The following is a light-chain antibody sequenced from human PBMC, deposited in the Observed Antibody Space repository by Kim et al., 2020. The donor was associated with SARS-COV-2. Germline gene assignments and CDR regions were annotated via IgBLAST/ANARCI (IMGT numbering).Light chain of an antibody. V-gene: IGKV1-39*01. CDR2: AAS. Sequence: GDRVTITCRASQSISSYLNWYQQKPGKAPKLLIYAASSLQSGVPSRFSGSGSGTDFTLTISSLQPEDFATYYCQQSYSTPRTFGQGTKVEIK. CDR1: QSISSY. CDR3: QQSYSTPRT. J-gene: IGKJ1*01.